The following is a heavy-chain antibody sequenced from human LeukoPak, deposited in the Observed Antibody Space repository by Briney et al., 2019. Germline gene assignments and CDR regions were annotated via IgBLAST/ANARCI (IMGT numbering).Heavy chain of an antibody. CDR3: ARLAPRLFSEYYYYYYMDV. CDR2: VYGGGYT. V-gene: IGHV4-59*12. J-gene: IGHJ6*03. CDR1: GGSISSYY. Sequence: SETLSLTCTVSGGSISSYYWSWIRQPPGKGLEWIGYVYGGGYTNYNPSLKSRVTMSIDTSKNHFSLKLTSVTAADTAVYYCARLAPRLFSEYYYYYYMDVWGKGTTVTVSS. D-gene: IGHD2-21*01.